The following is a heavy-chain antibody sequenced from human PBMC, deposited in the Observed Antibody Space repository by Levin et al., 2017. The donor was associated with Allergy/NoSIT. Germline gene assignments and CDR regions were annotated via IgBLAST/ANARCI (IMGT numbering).Heavy chain of an antibody. V-gene: IGHV3-23*01. CDR1: GFTFSSYA. Sequence: QRGESLKISCAASGFTFSSYAMSWVRQAPGKGLEWVSAISGSGGSTYYADSVKGRFTISRDNSKNMLYLQMNSLRAEDTAVYYCAKTAVAGELDDWGQGTLVTVSS. CDR3: AKTAVAGELDD. D-gene: IGHD6-19*01. CDR2: ISGSGGST. J-gene: IGHJ4*02.